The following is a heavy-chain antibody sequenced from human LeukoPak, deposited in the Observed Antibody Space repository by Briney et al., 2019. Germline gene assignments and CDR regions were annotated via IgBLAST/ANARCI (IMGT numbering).Heavy chain of an antibody. CDR1: GYSIRNGYY. Sequence: SETLALTCAVSGYSIRNGYYWGWIRQPPGKGLEWIATIFHSGNSFYNPSLKSRVTISVDTSKNQFSLKLNSVTAADTAVYYCTRGRGATDGTSCVYFDNWGQGTLVTVSS. CDR2: IFHSGNS. CDR3: TRGRGATDGTSCVYFDN. V-gene: IGHV4-38-2*01. D-gene: IGHD1-14*01. J-gene: IGHJ4*02.